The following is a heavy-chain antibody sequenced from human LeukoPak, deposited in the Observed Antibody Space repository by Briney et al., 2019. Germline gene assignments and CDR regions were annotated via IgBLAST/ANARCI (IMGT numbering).Heavy chain of an antibody. D-gene: IGHD5-12*01. CDR3: ARGGERYYFDS. Sequence: PGGSLRLSCAASGFTFSSYGMHWVRQAPGKGLEWVAVIWYDGSNKYYADSVKGRFTISRDNSKNTLYLQMNSLRAEDTAVYYCARGGERYYFDSWGQGTLVTVSS. J-gene: IGHJ4*02. CDR1: GFTFSSYG. CDR2: IWYDGSNK. V-gene: IGHV3-33*01.